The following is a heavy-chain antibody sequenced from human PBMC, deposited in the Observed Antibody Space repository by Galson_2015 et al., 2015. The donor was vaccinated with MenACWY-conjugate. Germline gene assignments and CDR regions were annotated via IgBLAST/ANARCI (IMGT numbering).Heavy chain of an antibody. CDR1: GPSISSHH. J-gene: IGHJ5*02. CDR2: IRDTGSL. CDR3: ARLPRGINLILEGS. Sequence: SETLSLTCTVSGPSISSHHWSWFRQPPGKGLEWIAYIRDTGSLKDNPSLKSRVSISVDTSKNQFSLILNSVSAADTAVYYCARLPRGINLILEGSWGQGILVTVSS. D-gene: IGHD3-16*01. V-gene: IGHV4-59*08.